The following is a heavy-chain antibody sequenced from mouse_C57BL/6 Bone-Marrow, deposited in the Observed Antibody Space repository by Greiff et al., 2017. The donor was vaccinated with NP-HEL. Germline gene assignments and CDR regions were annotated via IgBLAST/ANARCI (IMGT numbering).Heavy chain of an antibody. CDR2: IYPRSGNP. CDR3: ARSGYGSWFAY. Sequence: QVQLQQSGAELARPGASVKLSCKASGYTFTSYGISWVKQRTGQGLEWIGEIYPRSGNPYYNEKFKGKATLTADKSSSTAYMELRSLTSEDSAVYFCARSGYGSWFAYWGQGTLVTVSA. D-gene: IGHD2-10*02. V-gene: IGHV1-81*01. CDR1: GYTFTSYG. J-gene: IGHJ3*01.